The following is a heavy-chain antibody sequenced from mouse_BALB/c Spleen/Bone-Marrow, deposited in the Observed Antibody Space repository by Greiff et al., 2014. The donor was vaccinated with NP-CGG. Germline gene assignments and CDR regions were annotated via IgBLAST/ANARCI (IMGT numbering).Heavy chain of an antibody. J-gene: IGHJ3*01. CDR2: IFPGTDTS. D-gene: IGHD2-4*01. CDR1: GYTFTNYW. V-gene: IGHV1S132*01. CDR3: SRNYDYDEGAWFTY. Sequence: QVQLQQPGAEVVKPGASVKLSCKTSGYTFTNYWIQWVKQRPGQGLGWIGEIFPGTDTSYYNEKFKDKATLTVDTSSGTAYIQLSNLTSEDSAVYFCSRNYDYDEGAWFTYWGQGTLVTVSA.